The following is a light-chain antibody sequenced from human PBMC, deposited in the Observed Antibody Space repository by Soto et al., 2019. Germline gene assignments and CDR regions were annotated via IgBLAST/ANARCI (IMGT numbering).Light chain of an antibody. V-gene: IGLV2-18*01. CDR3: SLYTSSSIVV. CDR1: SCDVGSYNR. Sequence: QSVLTQPPSVSGSPGQSVTISCTGTSCDVGSYNRVSWYQQPPGTAPKLMIYEVSNRPSGVPDRFSGSKSGNTASLTISGLQAEDEADYYCSLYTSSSIVVFGGGTKVTVL. J-gene: IGLJ2*01. CDR2: EVS.